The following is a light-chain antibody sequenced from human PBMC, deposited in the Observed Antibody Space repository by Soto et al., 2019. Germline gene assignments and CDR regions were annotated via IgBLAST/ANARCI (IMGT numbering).Light chain of an antibody. Sequence: EIVLTQSPATLSLSPGGRAILSCRDSQSVSSYLAWYQQKPGQAPRLLIYDASNRATGIPARFSGSGSGTDFTLTISSLEPEDFAVYYCQQRSNWPPGLTFGGGTKVEIK. CDR3: QQRSNWPPGLT. CDR2: DAS. CDR1: QSVSSY. J-gene: IGKJ4*01. V-gene: IGKV3-11*01.